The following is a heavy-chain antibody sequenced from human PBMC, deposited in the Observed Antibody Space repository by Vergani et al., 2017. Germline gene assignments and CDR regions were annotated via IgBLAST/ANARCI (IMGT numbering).Heavy chain of an antibody. J-gene: IGHJ4*02. CDR2: INPSGGST. CDR1: GYTFTSYY. Sequence: QVPLVQSGAEVKKPGASVKVSCKASGYTFTSYYMHWVRQAPVQGLEWMGGINPSGGSTRYAQKFQGRVTMTRDTSRSTGYLELSSLRSEDTAVYYCATVGRYCSSTSCYKPFRVFDYWGEGTLVTVSS. CDR3: ATVGRYCSSTSCYKPFRVFDY. V-gene: IGHV1-46*01. D-gene: IGHD2-2*02.